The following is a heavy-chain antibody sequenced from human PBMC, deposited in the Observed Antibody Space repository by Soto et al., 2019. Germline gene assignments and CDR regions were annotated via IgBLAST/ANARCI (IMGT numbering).Heavy chain of an antibody. J-gene: IGHJ4*02. CDR2: DSGSGDSA. CDR1: GFIFRDYA. V-gene: IGHV3-23*01. D-gene: IGHD6-19*01. Sequence: VQLLESGGGLVQPGGSLRLSCAASGFIFRDYAMNWVRQAPGKGLEWVSDDSGSGDSARYADSVKGRFTISRDNSRDTLYLHMNSLRVDDTAVYYCGKERRGSGWSVCDFWGQGDLVTVSS. CDR3: GKERRGSGWSVCDF.